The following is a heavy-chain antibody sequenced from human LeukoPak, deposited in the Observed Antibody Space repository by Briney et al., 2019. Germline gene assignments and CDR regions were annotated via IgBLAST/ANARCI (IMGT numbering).Heavy chain of an antibody. CDR2: ISSGGSTK. D-gene: IGHD1-26*01. Sequence: GRCLRLSCAVSGFTFSSYEMNWVRQAPGNGLEWVSYISSGGSTKYYADSVKGRFTISRDNAKNSLYLQMNSLRAEDTAVYYCAREVVGATDYWGQGTLVTVSS. CDR3: AREVVGATDY. V-gene: IGHV3-48*03. J-gene: IGHJ4*02. CDR1: GFTFSSYE.